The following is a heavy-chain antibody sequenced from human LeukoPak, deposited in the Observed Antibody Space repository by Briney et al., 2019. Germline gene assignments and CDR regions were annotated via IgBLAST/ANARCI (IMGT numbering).Heavy chain of an antibody. CDR3: AKDGGLWVSAHWGDS. V-gene: IGHV3-23*01. D-gene: IGHD7-27*01. CDR1: GFTFSSYT. J-gene: IGHJ4*02. CDR2: ITTSDGNT. Sequence: GESLRLSCAASGFTFSSYTMSWVRQAPGKGLEWVSTITTSDGNTYYADSVKGRFTVSRDNSKNTLFLQMNSLRAEDTAVYYCAKDGGLWVSAHWGDSWGRGTLVTVSS.